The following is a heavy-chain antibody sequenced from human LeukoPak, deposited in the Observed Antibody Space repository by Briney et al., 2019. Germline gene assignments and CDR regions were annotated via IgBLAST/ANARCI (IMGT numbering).Heavy chain of an antibody. D-gene: IGHD4/OR15-4a*01. V-gene: IGHV4-61*01. CDR1: GVSVSSGNYY. CDR2: VYKSGGT. Sequence: ETLSLTCTVSGVSVSSGNYYWSWIRQPPGKGLEWIGYVYKSGGTNYNPSLKGRVTISVDTSKNQFSLKLSSVTTADTAVYYCARISLTMRDAFDIWGQGTTVTVST. CDR3: ARISLTMRDAFDI. J-gene: IGHJ3*02.